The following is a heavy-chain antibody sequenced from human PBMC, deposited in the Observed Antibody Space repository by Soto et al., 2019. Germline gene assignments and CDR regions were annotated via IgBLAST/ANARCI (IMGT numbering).Heavy chain of an antibody. CDR1: GYSFTSYW. J-gene: IGHJ4*02. CDR2: IDPSDSYS. D-gene: IGHD4-17*01. CDR3: ARLMGPYGDYVQTRPYYFDY. V-gene: IGHV5-10-1*04. Sequence: PGASLRISCKVSGYSFTSYWISWVRQIPGKGLDCMGSIDPSDSYSNYSPSLQCQVTISADKSISTSYLQWSSLKASDTAMYYCARLMGPYGDYVQTRPYYFDYWGQGTLVTVSS.